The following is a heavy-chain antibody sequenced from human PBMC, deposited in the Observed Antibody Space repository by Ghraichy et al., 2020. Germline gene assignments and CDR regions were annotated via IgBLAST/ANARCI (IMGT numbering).Heavy chain of an antibody. D-gene: IGHD2-21*01. CDR3: ASLRQSGPYVDN. Sequence: SETLSLTCNISGAAISSYFWSWIRQPPGKGLEWIGYMYYSGSSNYNPSLKSRVTMSVDTSKKHFSLKLSSVTAADTAVYYCASLRQSGPYVDNWGRVALVTVSS. CDR1: GAAISSYF. V-gene: IGHV4-59*01. J-gene: IGHJ4*02. CDR2: MYYSGSS.